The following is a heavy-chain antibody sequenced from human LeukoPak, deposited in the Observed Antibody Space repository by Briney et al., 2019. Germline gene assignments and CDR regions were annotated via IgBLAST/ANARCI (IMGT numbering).Heavy chain of an antibody. CDR2: IKQDGSEK. CDR3: ARDRGYFDS. Sequence: PGGSLRLSCAASDYWMTWVRQAPGKGLEWVANIKQDGSEKYYVDSVKGRFTISRDNAKNSLYLQMNSLRAEDTAVYYCARDRGYFDSWGQGILVTVSS. CDR1: DYW. V-gene: IGHV3-7*01. J-gene: IGHJ4*02.